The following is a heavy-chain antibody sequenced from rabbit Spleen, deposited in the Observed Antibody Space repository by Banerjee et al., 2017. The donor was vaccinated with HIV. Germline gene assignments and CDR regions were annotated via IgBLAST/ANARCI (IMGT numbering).Heavy chain of an antibody. Sequence: QSLEESGGDLVKPGASLTLTCTASGFSFSSSYWICWVRQAPGKGLEWIACVGYNGVSTYYASWAKGRFTITKTSSTTVTLQMTSLTAADTATYFCARENRGVDYGYANLWGPGTLVTVS. J-gene: IGHJ4*01. CDR2: VGYNGVST. V-gene: IGHV1S40*01. CDR1: GFSFSSSYW. D-gene: IGHD6-1*01. CDR3: ARENRGVDYGYANL.